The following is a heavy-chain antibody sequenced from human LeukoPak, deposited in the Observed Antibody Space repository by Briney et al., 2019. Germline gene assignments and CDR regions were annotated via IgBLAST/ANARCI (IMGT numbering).Heavy chain of an antibody. CDR2: ISSSSSYI. D-gene: IGHD3-22*01. CDR3: ARDSYYDSSGYSLIAPYYYYYYMDV. V-gene: IGHV3-21*01. CDR1: GFTFSSYS. Sequence: GGSLRLSCAASGFTFSSYSMDWVRQAPGKGLEWVSSISSSSSYIYYADSVKGRFTISRDNAKNSLYLQMNSLRAEDTAVYYCARDSYYDSSGYSLIAPYYYYYYMDVWGKGTTVTISS. J-gene: IGHJ6*03.